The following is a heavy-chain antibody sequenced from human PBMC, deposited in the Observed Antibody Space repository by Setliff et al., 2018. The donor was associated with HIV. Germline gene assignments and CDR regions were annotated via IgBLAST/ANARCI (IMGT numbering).Heavy chain of an antibody. J-gene: IGHJ4*02. Sequence: KTSETLSLTCTVSGGFISSYYWSWIRQPPGKGLEWIGYIYTSGSTNYNPSLKSRVTISVDTSKNQFSLKLSSVTAADTAVYYCARRAPGGGYGPAWYFDYWGQGTLVTVSS. CDR2: IYTSGST. CDR3: ARRAPGGGYGPAWYFDY. V-gene: IGHV4-4*09. CDR1: GGFISSYY. D-gene: IGHD5-12*01.